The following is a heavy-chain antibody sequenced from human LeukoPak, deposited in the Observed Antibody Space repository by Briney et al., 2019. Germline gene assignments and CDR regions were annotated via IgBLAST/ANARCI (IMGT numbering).Heavy chain of an antibody. CDR3: ARDRVVRGKRGAFDI. J-gene: IGHJ3*02. Sequence: SETLSLTCAVYRGSFSGYWSWIRQPPGKGLEWIGEIHHSGSTNYNPSLKSRVTISVDTSKNQFSLNLSSVTAADTAVYYCARDRVVRGKRGAFDIWGQGTMVTVSS. D-gene: IGHD3-10*01. CDR2: IHHSGST. CDR1: RGSFSGY. V-gene: IGHV4-34*01.